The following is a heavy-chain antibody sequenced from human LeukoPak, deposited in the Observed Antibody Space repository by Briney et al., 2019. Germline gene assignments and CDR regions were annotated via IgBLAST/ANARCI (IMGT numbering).Heavy chain of an antibody. CDR2: INPNSGGT. V-gene: IGHV1-2*06. D-gene: IGHD5-12*01. CDR1: GYTFTGYY. CDR3: ARRPGGYDSFDS. J-gene: IGHJ4*02. Sequence: ASVKVSCKASGYTFTGYYMHWVRQAPGQGLEWMGRINPNSGGTNYAQKFQGRVTMTRDTSISTAYMELSSLRSEDTAVYYCARRPGGYDSFDSWGQGTLVTVSS.